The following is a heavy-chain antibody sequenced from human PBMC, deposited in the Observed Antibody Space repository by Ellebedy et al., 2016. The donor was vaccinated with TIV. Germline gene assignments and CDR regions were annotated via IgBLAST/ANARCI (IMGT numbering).Heavy chain of an antibody. J-gene: IGHJ4*02. CDR3: VTGMVRGVIDY. D-gene: IGHD3-10*01. Sequence: ASVKVSCKVTGRTLTELSMSWVRQAPEKGLDWMGGFDLEDGEPIYAQKFQGRVSMTEHTSTDTAYMELSILRSEDTAMYYCVTGMVRGVIDYWGQGTLVIVSS. V-gene: IGHV1-24*01. CDR2: FDLEDGEP. CDR1: GRTLTELS.